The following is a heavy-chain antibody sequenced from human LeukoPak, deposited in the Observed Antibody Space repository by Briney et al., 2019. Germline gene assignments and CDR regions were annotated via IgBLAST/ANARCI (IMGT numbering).Heavy chain of an antibody. V-gene: IGHV3-49*03. CDR3: TREYTLLAFDI. J-gene: IGHJ3*02. CDR2: IRSKAYGGTT. D-gene: IGHD2-2*02. CDR1: GFTFGDYA. Sequence: TGGSMRLSCTASGFTFGDYAMSWFRQAPGKGLEWVGFIRSKAYGGTTEYAASVKGRFTISRDDSKSIAYLQMNSLKTEDTAVCYCTREYTLLAFDIWGQGTMVTVSS.